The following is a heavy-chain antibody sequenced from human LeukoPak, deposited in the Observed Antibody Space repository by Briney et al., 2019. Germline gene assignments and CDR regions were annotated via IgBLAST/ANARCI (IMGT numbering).Heavy chain of an antibody. CDR3: AKDRGAQGTGFDY. J-gene: IGHJ4*02. V-gene: IGHV3-9*01. D-gene: IGHD1-1*01. CDR1: GFTFDDYA. Sequence: SLRLSCAASGFTFDDYAMHWVRQAPGKGLEWVSGISWNSGSIGYADSVKGRFTISRDNAKNSLYLQMNSLRAEDTALYYCAKDRGAQGTGFDYWGQGTLVTVSS. CDR2: ISWNSGSI.